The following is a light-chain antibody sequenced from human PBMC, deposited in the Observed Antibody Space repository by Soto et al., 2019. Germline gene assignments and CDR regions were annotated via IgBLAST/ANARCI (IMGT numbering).Light chain of an antibody. Sequence: QSALTQPASVSGSPGQSITISCTGTNSDIGDYNYVSWSRQHPGKAPKLVIYEVTNRPSGISNRFSGSKSGNTASLTISGLQAEDEADYYCASYTTSSTWVFGGGTKVTVL. CDR1: NSDIGDYNY. CDR2: EVT. CDR3: ASYTTSSTWV. J-gene: IGLJ3*02. V-gene: IGLV2-14*01.